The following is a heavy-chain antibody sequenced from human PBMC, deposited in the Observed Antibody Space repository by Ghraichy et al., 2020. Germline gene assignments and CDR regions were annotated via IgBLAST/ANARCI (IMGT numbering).Heavy chain of an antibody. CDR3: AKVRWLRIGGEAFDV. J-gene: IGHJ3*01. CDR2: ISESSSVI. D-gene: IGHD3-16*01. V-gene: IGHV3-48*02. CDR1: GFSFDTFG. Sequence: GVLRLSCAASGFSFDTFGMNWVRQAPGKGLEWVSYISESSSVIWYADSVDGRFTISRDNAKNSVYLQMNSLRDEDTAVYYCAKVRWLRIGGEAFDVWGRGTLVTVSS.